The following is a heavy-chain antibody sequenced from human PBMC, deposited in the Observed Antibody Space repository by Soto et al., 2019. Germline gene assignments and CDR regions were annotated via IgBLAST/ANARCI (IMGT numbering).Heavy chain of an antibody. CDR2: IWYDGSNK. CDR3: ARDRGSGWYGFDY. CDR1: GFTFSSYG. D-gene: IGHD6-19*01. V-gene: IGHV3-33*01. Sequence: QVQLVESGGGVVQPGRSLRLSCAASGFTFSSYGMHWVRQAPGKGLEWVAVIWYDGSNKYYADSVKGRFTISRDNSKNTLYRQMNSLRAEDTAVYYCARDRGSGWYGFDYWGQGTLVTVSS. J-gene: IGHJ4*02.